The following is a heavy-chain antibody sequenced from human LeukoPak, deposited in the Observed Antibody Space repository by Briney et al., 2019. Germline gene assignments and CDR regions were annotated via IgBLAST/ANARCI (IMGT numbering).Heavy chain of an antibody. J-gene: IGHJ6*04. CDR1: VCFISSSNW. CDR2: FYHCGRS. Sequence: SWALPETFAFCVCFISSSNWCSWVPQPPGKGLEWVGEFYHCGRSNFNPSLKSRVTLQLDKSKNQYALNLSSVTAADTAVYYCARVPDFDWLPGYYYYGMDVWGKGTTVTVSS. CDR3: ARVPDFDWLPGYYYYGMDV. V-gene: IGHV4-4*02. D-gene: IGHD3-9*01.